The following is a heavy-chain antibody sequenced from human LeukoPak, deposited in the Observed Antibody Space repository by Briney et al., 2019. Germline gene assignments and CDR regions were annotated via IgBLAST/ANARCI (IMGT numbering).Heavy chain of an antibody. D-gene: IGHD3-10*01. V-gene: IGHV3-30*02. Sequence: GGSLRLSCEASGFTFSAYGMHWVRQAPGKGLEWVAFIRYDGTTRHYGDSMKGRVTISRDNSKNTVALQMNSLRVEDTGVYYCAKMEGFYGAGTTWTNDSWGQGNLVVVSS. CDR3: AKMEGFYGAGTTWTNDS. CDR1: GFTFSAYG. J-gene: IGHJ4*02. CDR2: IRYDGTTR.